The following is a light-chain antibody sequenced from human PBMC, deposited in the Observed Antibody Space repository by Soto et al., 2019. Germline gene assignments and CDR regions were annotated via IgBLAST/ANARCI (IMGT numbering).Light chain of an antibody. V-gene: IGKV3D-20*01. CDR3: QQYGSSPFI. CDR1: QSVSSTY. J-gene: IGKJ2*01. Sequence: EIVLTQSPATLSLSPGERATLSCRASQSVSSTYLAWYQQKPGLAPRLLIYDASSRATGIPDRFSGSGSGTDFTLTISRLEPEDFAVYYCQQYGSSPFIFGQGTKLEIK. CDR2: DAS.